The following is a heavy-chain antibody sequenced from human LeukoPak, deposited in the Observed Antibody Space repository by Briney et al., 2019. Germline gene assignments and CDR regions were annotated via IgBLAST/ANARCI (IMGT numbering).Heavy chain of an antibody. CDR1: GFTFNSYG. D-gene: IGHD2-8*01. Sequence: GGSLRLSCAASGFTFNSYGMHWVRQAPGKGLEWVAVIWYDGSNKYYADSVKGRFTISRDNSKNTLYLQMNSLRAEDTAVYYCAREYCTNGVCYFDYWGQGTLVTVSS. V-gene: IGHV3-33*01. J-gene: IGHJ4*02. CDR2: IWYDGSNK. CDR3: AREYCTNGVCYFDY.